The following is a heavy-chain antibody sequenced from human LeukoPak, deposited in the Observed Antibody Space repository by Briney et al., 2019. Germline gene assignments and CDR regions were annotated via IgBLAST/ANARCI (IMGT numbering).Heavy chain of an antibody. CDR2: ISSSSSTI. CDR1: GFTFSSYS. J-gene: IGHJ4*02. Sequence: GGSLRLSCAASGFTFSSYSMNWVRQAPGKGLEWVSYISSSSSTIYYADSVEGRFTISRDNAKNSLYLQMNSPRAEDTAVYYCAREDQRYDFWSGYYDFDYWGQGTLVTVSS. V-gene: IGHV3-48*01. CDR3: AREDQRYDFWSGYYDFDY. D-gene: IGHD3-3*01.